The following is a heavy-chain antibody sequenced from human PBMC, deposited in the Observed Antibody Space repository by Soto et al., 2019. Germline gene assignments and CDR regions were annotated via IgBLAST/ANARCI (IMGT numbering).Heavy chain of an antibody. CDR1: GFTFSSYA. J-gene: IGHJ4*02. Sequence: PGGSLRLSCAASGFTFSSYAMSWVRQAPDKGLEWVALISYDGSNQYYADSVKGRFTISRDNSKNTLFLQMNSLRADDTAVYYCAKDQASGQGSFDSWGQGTLVTVS. V-gene: IGHV3-30*18. CDR2: ISYDGSNQ. CDR3: AKDQASGQGSFDS.